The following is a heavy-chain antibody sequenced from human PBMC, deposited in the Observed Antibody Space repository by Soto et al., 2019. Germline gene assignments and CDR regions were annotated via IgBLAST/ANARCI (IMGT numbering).Heavy chain of an antibody. V-gene: IGHV4-31*03. J-gene: IGHJ6*03. Sequence: SETLSLTCTVSGGSISSGGYYWSWIRQHPGKGLEWIGYIYYSGSTYYNPSLKSRVTISVDTSKNQFSLKLSSVTAADTAVYYCARGRSGYHHINVNYYYYMDVWGKGTTVTVSS. CDR3: ARGRSGYHHINVNYYYYMDV. D-gene: IGHD3-3*01. CDR2: IYYSGST. CDR1: GGSISSGGYY.